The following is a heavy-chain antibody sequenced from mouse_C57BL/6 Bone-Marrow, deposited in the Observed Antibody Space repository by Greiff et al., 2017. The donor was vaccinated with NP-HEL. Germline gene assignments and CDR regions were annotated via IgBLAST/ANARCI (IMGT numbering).Heavy chain of an antibody. J-gene: IGHJ4*01. D-gene: IGHD2-2*01. CDR1: GYTFTSYW. CDR3: ARDDGYDSYAMDY. V-gene: IGHV1-69*01. Sequence: QVQLQQPGAELVMPGASVKLSCKASGYTFTSYWMHWVKQRPGQGLEWIGEIDPSDSYTNYNQKFKGKATLTVDKSSSTAYMQLSSLTSEDSAVYYWARDDGYDSYAMDYWGQGTSVTVSS. CDR2: IDPSDSYT.